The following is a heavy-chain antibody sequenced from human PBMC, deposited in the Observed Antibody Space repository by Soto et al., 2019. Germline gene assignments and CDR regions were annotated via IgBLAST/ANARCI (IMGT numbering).Heavy chain of an antibody. Sequence: QVQLVQSGAEVKKPGSSVKVSCKASGGTFSSYTISWVRQAPGQGLEWMGRIIPILGIANYAQKFQGRVKITADKSTSTDYMELSSLRSEDTAVYYCARVDRGDFDYWGQGTLVTVSS. CDR3: ARVDRGDFDY. J-gene: IGHJ4*02. D-gene: IGHD3-10*01. V-gene: IGHV1-69*02. CDR1: GGTFSSYT. CDR2: IIPILGIA.